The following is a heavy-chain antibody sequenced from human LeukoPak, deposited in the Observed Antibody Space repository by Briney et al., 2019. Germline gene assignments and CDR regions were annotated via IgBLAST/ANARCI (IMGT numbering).Heavy chain of an antibody. CDR2: ISTYGAST. CDR1: GFTFSTYA. CDR3: ARGRIAARPYYYYGMDV. J-gene: IGHJ6*02. D-gene: IGHD6-6*01. V-gene: IGHV3-64*04. Sequence: PGGSLRLSCSASGFTFSTYAMHWVRQAPGKGLECVSTISTYGASTYYADSVKGRFTISRDNSKNTLYLQMNSLRAEDTAVYYCARGRIAARPYYYYGMDVWGQGTTVTVSS.